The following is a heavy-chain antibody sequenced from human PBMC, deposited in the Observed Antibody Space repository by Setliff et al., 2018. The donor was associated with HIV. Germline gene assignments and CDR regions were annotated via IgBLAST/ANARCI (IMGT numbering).Heavy chain of an antibody. CDR3: AREGGTGWFGVSAFDY. Sequence: GESLTISCEALGLSFTTYWISWVRQRPGKGLEWMGRINPSDSHTNYGPSFQGQVTFSVDQSLSTAYLQWDRLKASDTAIYFCAREGGTGWFGVSAFDYWGQGALVTVSS. CDR1: GLSFTTYW. D-gene: IGHD6-19*01. V-gene: IGHV5-10-1*04. J-gene: IGHJ4*02. CDR2: INPSDSHT.